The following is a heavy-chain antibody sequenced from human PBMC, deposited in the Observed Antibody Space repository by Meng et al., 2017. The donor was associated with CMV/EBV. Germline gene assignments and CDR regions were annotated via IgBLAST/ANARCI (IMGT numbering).Heavy chain of an antibody. D-gene: IGHD2-2*01. CDR2: IIPIFGTA. Sequence: VQVVRSVAEVKKPGCSVKVSCKAAGGTFSSYAISWVRQAPGQGLEWMGGIIPIFGTANYAQKFQGRVTITADESSSTAYMELSSLRSEDTAVYYCAREGGIVVVPAAPGWFDPWGQGTLVTVSS. CDR3: AREGGIVVVPAAPGWFDP. CDR1: GGTFSSYA. J-gene: IGHJ5*02. V-gene: IGHV1-69*12.